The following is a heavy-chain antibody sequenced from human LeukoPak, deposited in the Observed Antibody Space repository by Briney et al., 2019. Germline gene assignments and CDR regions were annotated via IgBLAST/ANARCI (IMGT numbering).Heavy chain of an antibody. CDR3: ARAGGTSWADY. CDR1: GFTFRDYW. J-gene: IGHJ4*02. V-gene: IGHV3-7*01. Sequence: PGGSLRLSCEASGFTFRDYWMTWVRQAPGKGPEWVANVKQDGTEKFYVDSVKGRFTISRDNGKNSLYLQMNSLRVEDTAIYYCARAGGTSWADYWGQGTLVTVSS. D-gene: IGHD6-13*01. CDR2: VKQDGTEK.